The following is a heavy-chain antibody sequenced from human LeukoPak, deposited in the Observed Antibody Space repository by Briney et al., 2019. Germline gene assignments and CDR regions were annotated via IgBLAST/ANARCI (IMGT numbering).Heavy chain of an antibody. CDR1: GYTFTSYG. Sequence: ASVKVSCKASGYTFTSYGISWVRQAPGQGLEWMGWISAYNGNTNYAQKLQGRVTMTTDTSTSTAYMELRSLRSDDTAVYYCARVLSTMIVVVTHRRGAFDIWGQGTMVTASS. CDR3: ARVLSTMIVVVTHRRGAFDI. V-gene: IGHV1-18*01. CDR2: ISAYNGNT. J-gene: IGHJ3*02. D-gene: IGHD3-22*01.